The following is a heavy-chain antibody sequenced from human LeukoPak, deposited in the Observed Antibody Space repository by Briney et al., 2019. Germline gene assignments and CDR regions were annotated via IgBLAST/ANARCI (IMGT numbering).Heavy chain of an antibody. Sequence: PSETLSLTCTVSGGSISSYYWSWIRQPPGKGLEGIGYIYYSGSTSYNPSLKSRVTISVDTSKNQFSLKLRSVTAADTAVYYCARYSGSYPHDAFEIWGQGTMVTVSS. J-gene: IGHJ3*02. D-gene: IGHD1-26*01. V-gene: IGHV4-59*01. CDR1: GGSISSYY. CDR2: IYYSGST. CDR3: ARYSGSYPHDAFEI.